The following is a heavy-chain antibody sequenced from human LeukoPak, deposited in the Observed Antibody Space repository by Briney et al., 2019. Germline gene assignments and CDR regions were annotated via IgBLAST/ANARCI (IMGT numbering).Heavy chain of an antibody. Sequence: GGSLRLSCAASIFTFSSYAMSWVRQAPGKGLEWVSTISGSGGSQYYVDSVKGRFTISRDSSRNTLYLQMNSLRAEDTAVYYCASRPGSDIGPLDFWGQGTLVTVSS. CDR2: ISGSGGSQ. J-gene: IGHJ4*02. V-gene: IGHV3-23*01. CDR3: ASRPGSDIGPLDF. D-gene: IGHD2-15*01. CDR1: IFTFSSYA.